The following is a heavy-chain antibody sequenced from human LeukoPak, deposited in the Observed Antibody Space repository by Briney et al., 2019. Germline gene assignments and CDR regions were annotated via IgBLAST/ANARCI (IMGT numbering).Heavy chain of an antibody. CDR1: GHSFTSYW. V-gene: IGHV5-10-1*01. CDR3: ARHFLRGSGSFNWFDP. D-gene: IGHD3-10*01. Sequence: GESLRISCQGSGHSFTSYWISWVRQMPGKGLEWMGRIDPSDSYTNYSPSFQGHVTISADKSISTAYLQWSSLKASDTAMYYCARHFLRGSGSFNWFDPWGQGTLITVSS. J-gene: IGHJ5*02. CDR2: IDPSDSYT.